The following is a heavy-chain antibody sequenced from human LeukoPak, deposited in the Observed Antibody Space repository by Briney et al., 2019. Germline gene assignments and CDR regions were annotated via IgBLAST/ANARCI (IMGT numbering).Heavy chain of an antibody. J-gene: IGHJ4*02. D-gene: IGHD6-19*01. V-gene: IGHV3-23*01. Sequence: GGSLRLSCAASGFTFSSYAMSWVRQAPGKGLEWVSAISGSGGSTYYADSVKGRFTVSRDNSKNTLYLRMNSLRAEDTAVYYCAKATYSSGWYWGQGTLVTVSS. CDR2: ISGSGGST. CDR1: GFTFSSYA. CDR3: AKATYSSGWY.